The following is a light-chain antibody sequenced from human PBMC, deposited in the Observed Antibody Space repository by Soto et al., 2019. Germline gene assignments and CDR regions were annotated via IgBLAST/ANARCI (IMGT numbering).Light chain of an antibody. CDR2: GNS. Sequence: QSVLTQPPSVSGAPGQRVTISCTESSSNIGAGYDVHWYQQLPGTAPKLLIYGNSNRPSGVPDRFSGSKSGTSASLAITGLQAEDEADYHCQSYDSSLSGWVFGGGTKVTVL. CDR3: QSYDSSLSGWV. J-gene: IGLJ3*02. V-gene: IGLV1-40*01. CDR1: SSNIGAGYD.